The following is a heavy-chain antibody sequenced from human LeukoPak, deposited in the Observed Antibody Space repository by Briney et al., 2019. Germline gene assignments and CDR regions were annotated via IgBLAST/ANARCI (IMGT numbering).Heavy chain of an antibody. Sequence: ASVKVSCKTSGYSFTDYYMHWVRQAPGQGLEWMGWISAYNGNTNYAQKLQGRVTMTTDTSTSTAYMELRSLRSDDTAVYYCARDVGYCSSTSCSYYYYYMDVWGKGTTVTVSS. CDR3: ARDVGYCSSTSCSYYYYYMDV. CDR1: GYSFTDYY. J-gene: IGHJ6*03. CDR2: ISAYNGNT. D-gene: IGHD2-2*01. V-gene: IGHV1-18*04.